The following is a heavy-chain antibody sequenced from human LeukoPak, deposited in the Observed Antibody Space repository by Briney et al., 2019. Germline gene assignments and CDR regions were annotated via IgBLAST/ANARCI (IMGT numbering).Heavy chain of an antibody. V-gene: IGHV3-23*01. CDR3: AQRAQLPKRHFDY. CDR2: ITDSGGAT. J-gene: IGHJ4*02. Sequence: SGGSLRLSCAASGFTFSIYAVSWVRQAPGKGLEGVSTITDSGGATYQADSVKGRFTNSRDNSKNPLYLQMNSLRAEDTAVYYCAQRAQLPKRHFDYWGQGTLVTVSS. CDR1: GFTFSIYA. D-gene: IGHD2-2*01.